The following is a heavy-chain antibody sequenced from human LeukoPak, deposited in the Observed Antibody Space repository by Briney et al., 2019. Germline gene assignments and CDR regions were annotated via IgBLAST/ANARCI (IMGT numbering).Heavy chain of an antibody. CDR1: GFPFSSYA. CDR3: AKGATSVYPRDSDY. Sequence: GGSLRLSCAASGFPFSSYAMSWVRQAPGKGLEWVAAISNSGGSTYYADSLKGRFTISRDNSKNTLYPQMNSLRAEDTAVYYCAKGATSVYPRDSDYWGQGTLVTFSS. CDR2: ISNSGGST. J-gene: IGHJ4*02. V-gene: IGHV3-23*01. D-gene: IGHD3-3*01.